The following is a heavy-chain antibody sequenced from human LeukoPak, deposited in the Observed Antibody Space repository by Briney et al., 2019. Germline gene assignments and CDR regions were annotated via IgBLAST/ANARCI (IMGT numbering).Heavy chain of an antibody. Sequence: GGSLRLSCAASGFTFSSYAMHWVRQAPGKGLEYVSAISSNGGSTYYANSVKGRFTISRDNSKNTLYLQMGSLRAEDMAVYYCARGGVNTMLRGVIRYYYMDVWGKGTTVTISS. CDR2: ISSNGGST. V-gene: IGHV3-64*01. CDR1: GFTFSSYA. D-gene: IGHD3-10*01. CDR3: ARGGVNTMLRGVIRYYYMDV. J-gene: IGHJ6*03.